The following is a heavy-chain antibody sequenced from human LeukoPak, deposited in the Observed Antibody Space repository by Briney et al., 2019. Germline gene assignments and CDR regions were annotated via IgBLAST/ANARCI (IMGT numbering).Heavy chain of an antibody. CDR3: AREHLRIPSAFDI. V-gene: IGHV1-69*01. D-gene: IGHD2-21*01. CDR2: IIPIFGTA. CDR1: GGTFSSYA. Sequence: SVKVSCKASGGTFSSYAISWVRQAPRQGLEWMGGIIPIFGTANYAQKFQGRVTITADESTSTAYMELSSLRSEDTAVYYCAREHLRIPSAFDIWGRGTMVTVSS. J-gene: IGHJ3*02.